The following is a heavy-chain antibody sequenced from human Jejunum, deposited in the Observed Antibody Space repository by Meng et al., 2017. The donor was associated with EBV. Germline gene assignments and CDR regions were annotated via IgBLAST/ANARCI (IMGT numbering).Heavy chain of an antibody. V-gene: IGHV4-39*01. CDR3: ARQFDSRRNHWFDP. CDR2: VYHGGTT. D-gene: IGHD3-10*01. J-gene: IGHJ5*02. Sequence: QLQPRASGPGQVKPSGTLSLTCIAPGGSISSSTYFWGWIRQPPGKGLEWIATVYHGGTTYYSPSLKRRVTISVDTSRNQFSLKLSSVTAADTAVYYCARQFDSRRNHWFDPWGQGTLVTVSS. CDR1: GGSISSSTYF.